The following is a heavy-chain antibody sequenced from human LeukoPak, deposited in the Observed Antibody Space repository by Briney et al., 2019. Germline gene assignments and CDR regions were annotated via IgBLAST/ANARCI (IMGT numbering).Heavy chain of an antibody. CDR1: GGSISGVTYY. CDR3: ARTEVTMAGTFH. V-gene: IGHV4-61*02. D-gene: IGHD6-19*01. Sequence: PSQTLSVTCSVSGGSISGVTYYWNWIRQPAGKRLEWIGRVYTGVSTTYNPSLEGRVTISVDPSKNHFSLKLTSVTAADTAIYYCARTEVTMAGTFHWGPGTLVTVSS. J-gene: IGHJ4*02. CDR2: VYTGVST.